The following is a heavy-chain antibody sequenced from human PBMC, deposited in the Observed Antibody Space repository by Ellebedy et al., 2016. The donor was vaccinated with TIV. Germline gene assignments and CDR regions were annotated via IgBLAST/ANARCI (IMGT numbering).Heavy chain of an antibody. CDR3: VRLPKYSYGPVAFDI. D-gene: IGHD5-18*01. Sequence: GESLKISXKGSGYSFSYYWMGGVRQMPGKGLEGMGMTYPGGEVWRYRPSFRGQVTISADRSIGTAYLHWTSLKASDTAIYYCVRLPKYSYGPVAFDIWGQGTVVTVSS. J-gene: IGHJ3*02. CDR2: TYPGGEVW. V-gene: IGHV5-51*01. CDR1: GYSFSYYW.